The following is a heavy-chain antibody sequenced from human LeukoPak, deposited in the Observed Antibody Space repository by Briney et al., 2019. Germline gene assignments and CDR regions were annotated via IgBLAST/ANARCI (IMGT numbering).Heavy chain of an antibody. CDR2: IYSGGST. CDR1: GYTVSDNY. CDR3: ARATLDN. V-gene: IGHV3-53*01. J-gene: IGHJ4*02. Sequence: GGSLRLSCAASGYTVSDNYISWVRQAPGKGLEWVSVIYSGGSTKYADSVKARFTISRDNSKNTVYLQMNSLRADDTAVYYCARATLDNWGQGTLATVSS.